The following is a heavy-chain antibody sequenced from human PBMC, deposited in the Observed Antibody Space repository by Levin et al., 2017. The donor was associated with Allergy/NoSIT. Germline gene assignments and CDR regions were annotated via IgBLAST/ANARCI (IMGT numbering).Heavy chain of an antibody. Sequence: ESGPTLVKPTQTLTLTCTFSGFSLSTSGVGVGWIRQPPGKALEWLALIYWDDDKRYSPSLKSRLTITKDTSKNQVVLTMTNMDPVDTATYYCAHRLITEDYYGSGSYRAWGQGTLVTVSS. J-gene: IGHJ5*02. CDR2: IYWDDDK. D-gene: IGHD3-10*01. V-gene: IGHV2-5*02. CDR1: GFSLSTSGVG. CDR3: AHRLITEDYYGSGSYRA.